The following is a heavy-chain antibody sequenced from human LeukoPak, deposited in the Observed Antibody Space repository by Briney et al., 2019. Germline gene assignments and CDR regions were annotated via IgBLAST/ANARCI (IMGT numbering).Heavy chain of an antibody. CDR1: GFTCSSYG. CDR2: ISYGGSNK. Sequence: GGSLRLSCAASGFTCSSYGMHWVRQAPGKGLEGVAVISYGGSNKYYADSVKGRFTSSRDNVTNTLYLQMNNLIAEDAGVDSCAKGKSGWSLTYFDYWGQGTLVTVS. CDR3: AKGKSGWSLTYFDY. D-gene: IGHD6-19*01. V-gene: IGHV3-30*18. J-gene: IGHJ4*02.